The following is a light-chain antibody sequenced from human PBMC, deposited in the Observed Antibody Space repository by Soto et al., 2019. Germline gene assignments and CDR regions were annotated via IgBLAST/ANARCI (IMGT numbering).Light chain of an antibody. CDR2: KAS. J-gene: IGKJ1*01. Sequence: DIQMTQSPSTLSASVGDRVTITCRASQSISSWLAWYQQKPGKAPKLLIYKASSLESGVPSRFSGSGSGTEFTLTISSLQPDDFATYYGQQYNSYFTWTLGQGTKVEIK. CDR1: QSISSW. CDR3: QQYNSYFTWT. V-gene: IGKV1-5*03.